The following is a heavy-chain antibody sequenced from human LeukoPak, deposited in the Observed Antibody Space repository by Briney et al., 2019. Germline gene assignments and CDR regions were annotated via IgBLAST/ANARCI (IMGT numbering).Heavy chain of an antibody. Sequence: GGSLRLSCAASGFTFSSYAMHWVRQAPGKGLEWVAVISYDGSNKYYADSVKGRFTISRDNSKNTLYLQMNSLRAEDTAVYYCARVIWRTLDYWGQGTLVTVSS. D-gene: IGHD2/OR15-2a*01. CDR2: ISYDGSNK. CDR1: GFTFSSYA. V-gene: IGHV3-30*04. J-gene: IGHJ4*02. CDR3: ARVIWRTLDY.